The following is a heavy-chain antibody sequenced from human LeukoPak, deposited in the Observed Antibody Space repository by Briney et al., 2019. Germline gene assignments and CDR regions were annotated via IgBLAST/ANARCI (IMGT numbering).Heavy chain of an antibody. CDR3: AKDRYISGWGWFVS. Sequence: PGGSLRLSCAASGFTFSSYWMHWVRQAPGKGLVWVSRVNSEGSSTSYADSVKGRFAISRDNAKNTLYLQMNSLRAEDTAVYYCAKDRYISGWGWFVSWGQGTLVTVSS. CDR1: GFTFSSYW. V-gene: IGHV3-74*01. J-gene: IGHJ5*01. D-gene: IGHD6-19*01. CDR2: VNSEGSST.